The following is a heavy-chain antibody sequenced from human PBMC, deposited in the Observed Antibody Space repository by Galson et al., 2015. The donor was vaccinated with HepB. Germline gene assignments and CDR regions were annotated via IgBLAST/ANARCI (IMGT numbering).Heavy chain of an antibody. J-gene: IGHJ4*02. Sequence: PALVKPTPTLTLTCTFSGFSLSTSGMCVSWIRQPPGKALEWLARIDWDDDKYYSTSLKTRLTISKDTSKNQVVLTMTNMDPVDTATYYCARIRLSAGNGYQDYWGQGTLVTVSS. CDR1: GFSLSTSGMC. V-gene: IGHV2-70*11. D-gene: IGHD5-18*01. CDR3: ARIRLSAGNGYQDY. CDR2: IDWDDDK.